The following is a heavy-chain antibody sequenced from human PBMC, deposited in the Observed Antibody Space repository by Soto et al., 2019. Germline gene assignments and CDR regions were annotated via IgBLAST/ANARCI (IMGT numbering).Heavy chain of an antibody. V-gene: IGHV3-23*01. CDR1: GFTFSSYA. D-gene: IGHD2-2*02. CDR2: ISGSGGST. CDR3: AKTYCSTTSCYTLGWFDP. Sequence: GSLRLSCAASGFTFSSYAMSWVRQAPGKGLEWVSAISGSGGSTYYADSVKGRFTISRDNSKNTLYLQMNSLRAEDTAVYYCAKTYCSTTSCYTLGWFDPWGQGTLVTVSS. J-gene: IGHJ5*02.